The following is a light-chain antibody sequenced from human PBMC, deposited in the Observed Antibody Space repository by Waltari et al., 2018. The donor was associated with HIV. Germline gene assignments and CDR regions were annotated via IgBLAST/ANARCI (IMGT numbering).Light chain of an antibody. Sequence: ELVLTQSTGTLSLSPGERATLSCRASQSVNANFFAWYQQRPGQAPRLLIYGASTRAPGIPARFSGSGSVTDFILAISRLEPEDFAVYYCHQYGNSPSTFGQGTTLDIK. CDR1: QSVNANF. CDR3: HQYGNSPST. V-gene: IGKV3-20*01. J-gene: IGKJ2*01. CDR2: GAS.